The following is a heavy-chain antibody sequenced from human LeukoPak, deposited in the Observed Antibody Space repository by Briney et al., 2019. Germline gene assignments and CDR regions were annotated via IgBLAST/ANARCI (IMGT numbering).Heavy chain of an antibody. CDR3: AKVGPPYSRGWSIELDY. Sequence: GGSLRLSCATSGFTFSTYAMSWVRQAPGKGLEWVSAIGASGRDTYYADSVKGRFTISRDNSKKTLFLQMNRLRAEDTAVYYCAKVGPPYSRGWSIELDYWGQGTLVTVSS. J-gene: IGHJ4*02. CDR2: IGASGRDT. V-gene: IGHV3-23*01. CDR1: GFTFSTYA. D-gene: IGHD6-19*01.